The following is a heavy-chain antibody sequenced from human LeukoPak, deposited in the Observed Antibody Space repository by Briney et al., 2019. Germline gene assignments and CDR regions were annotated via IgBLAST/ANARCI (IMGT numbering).Heavy chain of an antibody. J-gene: IGHJ6*04. CDR3: AAQDSGLRPVGMDV. D-gene: IGHD3-10*01. CDR2: ISYDGSNK. V-gene: IGHV3-30*04. Sequence: PGRSLRLSCAASGFTFSSYAMHWVRQAPGKGLEWVAVISYDGSNKYYADSVKGRFTISRDNSKNTLYLQMNSLRAEDTAVYYCAAQDSGLRPVGMDVWGKGTTVTVSS. CDR1: GFTFSSYA.